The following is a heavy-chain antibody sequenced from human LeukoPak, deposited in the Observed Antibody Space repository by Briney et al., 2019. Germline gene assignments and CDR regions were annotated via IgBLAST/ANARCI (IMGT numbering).Heavy chain of an antibody. CDR2: MSNDGSNK. V-gene: IGHV3-30*18. CDR3: VKSGIAAAGQRGYFDY. D-gene: IGHD6-13*01. CDR1: GFTFSSYS. Sequence: GGSLRLSCAASGFTFSSYSMNWVRQAPGKGLEWVAVMSNDGSNKYYADSVKGRFTISRDNAKNTQYLQMNSLRAEDTGIYYCVKSGIAAAGQRGYFDYWGQGTLVTVSS. J-gene: IGHJ4*02.